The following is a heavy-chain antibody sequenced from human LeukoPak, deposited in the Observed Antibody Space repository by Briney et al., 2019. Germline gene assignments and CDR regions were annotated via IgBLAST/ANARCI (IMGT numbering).Heavy chain of an antibody. J-gene: IGHJ4*02. Sequence: ASVKVSCKASGYTFTSCGISWVRQAPGQGLEWVGWISAYNGNTNYAQKLQGRVTMTTDTSTSTAYMELRSLRSDGTAVYYCARGAYYYGSGSSPFDYWGQGTLVTVSS. V-gene: IGHV1-18*01. CDR3: ARGAYYYGSGSSPFDY. CDR1: GYTFTSCG. D-gene: IGHD3-10*01. CDR2: ISAYNGNT.